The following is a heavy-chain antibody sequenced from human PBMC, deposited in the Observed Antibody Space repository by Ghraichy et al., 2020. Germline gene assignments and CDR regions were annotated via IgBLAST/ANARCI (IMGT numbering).Heavy chain of an antibody. CDR1: GGSFSDFF. CDR3: AGGRWNSGNFYTQYMDV. D-gene: IGHD3-10*01. J-gene: IGHJ6*03. V-gene: IGHV4-34*01. Sequence: SETLSLTCVVYGGSFSDFFWSWIRQPPGKGLEWIGEVHHSGSTNYNPSLKSRVTVSVETSRRQFSLKLSSVTAADAAVYYCAGGRWNSGNFYTQYMDVWDKGTTVTVSS. CDR2: VHHSGST.